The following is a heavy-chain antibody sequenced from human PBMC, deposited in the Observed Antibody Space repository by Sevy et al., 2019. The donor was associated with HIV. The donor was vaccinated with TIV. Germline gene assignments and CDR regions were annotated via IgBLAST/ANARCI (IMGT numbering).Heavy chain of an antibody. D-gene: IGHD3-10*01. J-gene: IGHJ6*02. Sequence: GGSLRLSCAASGFTFGSYDMYWVRQTPGKGLEWVALISFYGSNKEYADSVKGRFTISRDNSKNTVYLQMSSLKPEDTAVYYCAKDVFEVRGVLSSRGMPTYYHAMDLWGQGTTVTVSS. CDR3: AKDVFEVRGVLSSRGMPTYYHAMDL. CDR2: ISFYGSNK. CDR1: GFTFGSYD. V-gene: IGHV3-30*18.